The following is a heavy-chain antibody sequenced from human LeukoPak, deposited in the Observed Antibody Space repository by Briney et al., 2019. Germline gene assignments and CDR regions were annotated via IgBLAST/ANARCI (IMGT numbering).Heavy chain of an antibody. CDR2: IIPIFGTA. V-gene: IGHV1-69*13. J-gene: IGHJ4*02. CDR3: ARDIYCGGNCYYLDY. D-gene: IGHD2-21*02. CDR1: GYTFTSYA. Sequence: ASVKVSCKASGYTFTSYAMNWVRQAPGQGLEWMGGIIPIFGTANYAQKFQGRVTITADESTSTAYMELSSLRSEDTAVYYCARDIYCGGNCYYLDYWGQGTLVTVSS.